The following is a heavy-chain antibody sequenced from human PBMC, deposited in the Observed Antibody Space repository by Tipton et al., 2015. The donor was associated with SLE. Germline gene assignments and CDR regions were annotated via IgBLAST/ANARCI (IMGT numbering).Heavy chain of an antibody. CDR2: IYYSGST. J-gene: IGHJ4*02. CDR3: ARGLSIAAAGPFGY. D-gene: IGHD6-13*01. CDR1: GGSISSHY. Sequence: TLSLTCTVSGGSISSHYWSWIRQPPGKGLEWIGYIYYSGSTNYNPSLKSRVTISVDTSKNQFSLKLSSVTAADTAVYYCARGLSIAAAGPFGYWGQGTLVTVSS. V-gene: IGHV4-59*08.